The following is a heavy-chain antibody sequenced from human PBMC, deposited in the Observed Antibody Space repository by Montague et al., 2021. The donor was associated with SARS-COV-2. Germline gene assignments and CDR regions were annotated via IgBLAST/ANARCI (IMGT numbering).Heavy chain of an antibody. J-gene: IGHJ4*02. CDR2: INHSGST. CDR3: ARGHYDILTGYDEYYFDY. CDR1: GGSFSGYY. V-gene: IGHV4-34*01. Sequence: SETLSLTCALYGGSFSGYYWSWICQPQWKGLEWIGEINHSGSTNYNPSLKSRVTISVDTSKNQFSLKLSSVTAADTAVYCCARGHYDILTGYDEYYFDYWGQGTLVTVSS. D-gene: IGHD3-9*01.